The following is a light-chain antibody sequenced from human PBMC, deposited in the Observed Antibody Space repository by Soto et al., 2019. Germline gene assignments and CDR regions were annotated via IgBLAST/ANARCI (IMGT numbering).Light chain of an antibody. CDR1: SSDVGSYNY. CDR3: SSYAGTNTDYV. CDR2: EVS. J-gene: IGLJ1*01. Sequence: QSALTQPPSASGSPGQSVTISCTGTSSDVGSYNYVSRYQQHPGKVPKLMIYEVSKRPSGVPDRFSGSKSGNTASLTVSGLQAEDEADYYCSSYAGTNTDYVFGTGTKLTVL. V-gene: IGLV2-8*01.